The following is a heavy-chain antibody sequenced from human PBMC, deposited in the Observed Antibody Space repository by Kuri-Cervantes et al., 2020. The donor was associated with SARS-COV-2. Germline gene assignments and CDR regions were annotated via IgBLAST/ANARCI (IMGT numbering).Heavy chain of an antibody. V-gene: IGHV1-2*02. D-gene: IGHD3-22*01. Sequence: ASVKVSCKASGYTFTGYYMHRVRQAPGQGLEWMGWVNPKTGGTKYAQKLQGRVTMTRDTSITTAYMELSRLRYDDTAVYYCVRFRYYDSSRHASDIWGQGTMVTVSS. CDR3: VRFRYYDSSRHASDI. CDR2: VNPKTGGT. J-gene: IGHJ3*02. CDR1: GYTFTGYY.